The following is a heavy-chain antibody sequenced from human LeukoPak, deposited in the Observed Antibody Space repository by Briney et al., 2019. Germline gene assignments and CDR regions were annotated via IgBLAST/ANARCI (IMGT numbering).Heavy chain of an antibody. J-gene: IGHJ6*03. CDR1: GGSVSDSSYY. V-gene: IGHV4-39*01. D-gene: IGHD3-3*01. Sequence: PSETLSLTCTVSGGSVSDSSYYWGWIRQPPGKGLEWIGSFYYSGNTYYNPSLKSRVTISVDTSKNQFSLKLSSVTAADTAVYYCVLRFLEWLSPYYYMDVWGKGTTVTVSS. CDR2: FYYSGNT. CDR3: VLRFLEWLSPYYYMDV.